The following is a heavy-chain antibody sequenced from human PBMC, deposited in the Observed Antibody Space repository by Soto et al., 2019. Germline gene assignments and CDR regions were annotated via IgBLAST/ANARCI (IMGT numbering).Heavy chain of an antibody. J-gene: IGHJ6*02. CDR1: AYTLQSYA. CDR3: AKDLKVAVAGKRYGMDV. V-gene: IGHV1-8*01. Sequence: VSWEASAYTLQSYAINFVRQATGQPLEWMGWVNPNSGNTGNAQKFQGRLTMTRNTAISTAYMELSSLRAEDTAVYYCAKDLKVAVAGKRYGMDVWGQGTTVKVS. D-gene: IGHD6-19*01. CDR2: VNPNSGNT.